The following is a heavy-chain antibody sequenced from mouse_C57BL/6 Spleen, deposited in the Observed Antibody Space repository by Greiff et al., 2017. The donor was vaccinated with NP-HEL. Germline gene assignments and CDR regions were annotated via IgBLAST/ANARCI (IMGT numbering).Heavy chain of an antibody. J-gene: IGHJ1*03. V-gene: IGHV1-26*01. CDR1: GYTFTDYY. Sequence: EVQLQQSGPELVKPGASVKISCKASGYTFTDYYMNWVKQSPGKSLEWIGDINPNNGGTSYNQKFKGKATLTVDKSSSTAYMELRSLTSEDSAVYYCARGKLWYFEVWGTGTTVTVAS. CDR2: INPNNGGT. CDR3: ARGKLWYFEV.